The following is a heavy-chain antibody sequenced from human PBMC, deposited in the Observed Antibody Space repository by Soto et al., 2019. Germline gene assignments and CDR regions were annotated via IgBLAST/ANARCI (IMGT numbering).Heavy chain of an antibody. CDR2: INPNSGGT. J-gene: IGHJ6*02. CDR3: ARDTSREGGNYGLDYGMDV. V-gene: IGHV1-2*04. D-gene: IGHD1-7*01. Sequence: ASVKVSCKASGYTFTGYYMHWVRQAPGQGLEWMGWINPNSGGTNYAQKFQGWVTMTRDTSISTAYMELSRLRSDDTAVYYCARDTSREGGNYGLDYGMDVWGQGTTVTVSS. CDR1: GYTFTGYY.